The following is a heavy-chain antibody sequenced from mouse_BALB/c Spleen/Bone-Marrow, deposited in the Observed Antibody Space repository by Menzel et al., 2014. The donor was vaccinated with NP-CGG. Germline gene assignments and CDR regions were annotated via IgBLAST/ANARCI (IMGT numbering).Heavy chain of an antibody. D-gene: IGHD2-14*01. V-gene: IGHV3-8*02. CDR1: GDSITSGY. J-gene: IGHJ4*01. CDR2: ISYSGST. Sequence: EVQVVESGPGLVKPPQTLSPTCSVTGDSITSGYWNWIRKFPGNKLEYMGYISYSGSTYYNPSLKSRISITRDTSKYQYYPEFNSVTTEDRAPYFSARCWRAYYRYEAMDCWGQGTSVTVSS. CDR3: ARCWRAYYRYEAMDC.